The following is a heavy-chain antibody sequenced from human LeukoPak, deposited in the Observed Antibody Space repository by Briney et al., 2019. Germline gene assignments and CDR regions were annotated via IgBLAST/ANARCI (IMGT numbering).Heavy chain of an antibody. D-gene: IGHD3-3*01. Sequence: SETLSLTCTVSGGSISSYFWSWIRQPAGKGLEWIGRIYASGTTNYNPSLKSRVTMSVDTSKNQFSLNLSSVTAADTAVYYCAREGVTIGGLGLDYWGQGALVTVSS. J-gene: IGHJ4*02. CDR3: AREGVTIGGLGLDY. CDR1: GGSISSYF. CDR2: IYASGTT. V-gene: IGHV4-4*07.